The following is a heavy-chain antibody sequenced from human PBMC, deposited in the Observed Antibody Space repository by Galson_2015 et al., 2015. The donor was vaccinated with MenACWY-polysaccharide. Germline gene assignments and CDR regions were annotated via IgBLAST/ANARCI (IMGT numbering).Heavy chain of an antibody. CDR2: IKKDGSEK. CDR3: ARGHCGMDV. V-gene: IGHV3-7*04. J-gene: IGHJ6*02. Sequence: SLRLSCAASGFTFKNYWMSWIRQAPGKGLEWVANIKKDGSEKYYVDSVKGRFTIPRDNAKNSLYLQMNSLRAEDTAVYYCARGHCGMDVWGQGTTATVSS. CDR1: GFTFKNYW.